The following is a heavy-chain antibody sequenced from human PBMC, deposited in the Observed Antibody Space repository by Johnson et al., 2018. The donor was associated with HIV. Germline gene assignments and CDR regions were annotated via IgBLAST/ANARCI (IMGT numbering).Heavy chain of an antibody. CDR2: IYSGGST. J-gene: IGHJ3*02. CDR1: GFTVSSNY. V-gene: IGHV3-66*01. Sequence: VQLVESGGGLVQPGGSLRLSCAASGFTVSSNYMSWVRQAPGKGLEWVSVIYSGGSTYYADSVKGRLTISRDNVKNSLYLQMNSLRAEDTAVYYCASMVTTGGDAFDIWGQGTMVTVSS. D-gene: IGHD2-21*02. CDR3: ASMVTTGGDAFDI.